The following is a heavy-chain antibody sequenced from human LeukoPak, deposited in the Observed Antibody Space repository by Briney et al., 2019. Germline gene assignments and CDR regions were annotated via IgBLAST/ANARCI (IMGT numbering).Heavy chain of an antibody. CDR3: ARSPPPYYYHYGMDV. J-gene: IGHJ6*02. CDR1: GFTVGSNY. V-gene: IGHV3-53*01. Sequence: GGSLRLSCAASGFTVGSNYMSWVRQAPGKGLEWVSVIYSGGSTYYADSVKGRFTISRDNSKNTLYLQMNSLRAEDTAVYYCARSPPPYYYHYGMDVWGQGTTVTVSS. CDR2: IYSGGST.